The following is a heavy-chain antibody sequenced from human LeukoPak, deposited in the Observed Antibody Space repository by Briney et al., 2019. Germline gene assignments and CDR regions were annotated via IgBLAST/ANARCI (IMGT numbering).Heavy chain of an antibody. J-gene: IGHJ4*02. CDR2: IYYSGGT. CDR1: GGSVTSYY. CDR3: ATTGTTSPSSASWFNIEY. D-gene: IGHD6-13*01. V-gene: IGHV4-59*08. Sequence: SETLSLTCTVSGGSVTSYYCNWVRQPPGRGLEWIGYIYYSGGTNYNPSLESRVTISLDTAKNQFSLKLRSVTAEDTAVYYCATTGTTSPSSASWFNIEYWGQGTLVPVSS.